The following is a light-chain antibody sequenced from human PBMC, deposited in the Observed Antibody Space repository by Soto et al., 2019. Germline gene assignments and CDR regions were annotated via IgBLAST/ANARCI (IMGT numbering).Light chain of an antibody. Sequence: EIVLTQSPGTLSLSPGERATLSCRASQSVNSRLAWYQHKPGQAPRLLISGASSRATGIPDRFSGSGSATDFTLTISRLEPEDFALYYCQQYYSTLWTFGQGTKVEIK. CDR3: QQYYSTLWT. J-gene: IGKJ1*01. CDR1: QSVNSR. V-gene: IGKV3-20*01. CDR2: GAS.